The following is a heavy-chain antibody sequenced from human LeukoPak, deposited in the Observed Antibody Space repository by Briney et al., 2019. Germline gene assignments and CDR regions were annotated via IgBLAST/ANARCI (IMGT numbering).Heavy chain of an antibody. V-gene: IGHV3-7*01. CDR3: TRRLDE. CDR1: GFSFNNDW. CDR2: INQDGGEK. D-gene: IGHD3-16*01. Sequence: GGSLRLSCATSGFSFNNDWMDWVRQAPGKGLEWVANINQDGGEKNCLDSVKGRFTMSRDNAQNSLYLQMNGLRVEDTAVYYCTRRLDEWGQGTLVTVSS. J-gene: IGHJ4*02.